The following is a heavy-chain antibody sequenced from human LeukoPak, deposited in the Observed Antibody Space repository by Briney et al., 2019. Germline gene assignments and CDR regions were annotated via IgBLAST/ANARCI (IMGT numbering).Heavy chain of an antibody. Sequence: ASVKISCKASGYTFTGYYMHWVRQAPGQGLEWMGWINPNSGGTNYAQKFQGRVTMTRDTSISTAYMELSRLRSDDTAVYYCARDRDSGSYYDFDYWGQGTLVTVSS. CDR3: ARDRDSGSYYDFDY. D-gene: IGHD1-26*01. V-gene: IGHV1-2*02. CDR1: GYTFTGYY. J-gene: IGHJ4*02. CDR2: INPNSGGT.